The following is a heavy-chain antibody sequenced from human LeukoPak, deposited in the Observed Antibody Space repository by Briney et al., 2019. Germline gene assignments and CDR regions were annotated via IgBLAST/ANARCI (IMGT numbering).Heavy chain of an antibody. D-gene: IGHD3-22*01. CDR3: AVYYYDSSGYWIDC. V-gene: IGHV4-61*02. J-gene: IGHJ4*02. CDR2: IYTSGST. Sequence: PSETLSLTCTVSGGSISSGSYYWSWIRQPAGKGLEWIGRIYTSGSTNYNPSLKSRVTISVDTSKNQFSLKLSSVTAADTAVYYCAVYYYDSSGYWIDCWGQGTLVTVSS. CDR1: GGSISSGSYY.